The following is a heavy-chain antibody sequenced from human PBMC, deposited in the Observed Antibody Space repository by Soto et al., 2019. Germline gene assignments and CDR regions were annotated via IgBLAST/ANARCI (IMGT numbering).Heavy chain of an antibody. CDR2: NYYSGST. CDR1: GGSISSYY. Sequence: SETLSLTCTVSGGSISSYYWSWIRQPPGKGLEWIGYNYYSGSTNYNPSLKSRVTISVDTAKNQFSLKLTSVTAADTAVYYCARSSYSYGYYYYYMDVWGKGTTVTVSS. D-gene: IGHD5-18*01. CDR3: ARSSYSYGYYYYYMDV. J-gene: IGHJ6*03. V-gene: IGHV4-59*08.